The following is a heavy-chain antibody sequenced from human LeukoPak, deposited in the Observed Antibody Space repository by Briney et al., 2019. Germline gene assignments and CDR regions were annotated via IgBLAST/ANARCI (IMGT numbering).Heavy chain of an antibody. J-gene: IGHJ1*01. CDR2: MSSSGNSK. D-gene: IGHD3-10*01. Sequence: GGSLRLSCAASGFTLSSYEMNWVRQAPGKGLEWVSYMSSSGNSKHYADSAKGRFTISRDNAKNSLYLQMNSLRAEDTAVYYCARAKGKSYYYGSGSYYYFQHWGQGTLVTVSS. V-gene: IGHV3-48*03. CDR1: GFTLSSYE. CDR3: ARAKGKSYYYGSGSYYYFQH.